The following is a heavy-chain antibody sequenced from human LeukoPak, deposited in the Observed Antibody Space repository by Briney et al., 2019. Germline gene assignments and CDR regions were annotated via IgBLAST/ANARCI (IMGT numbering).Heavy chain of an antibody. D-gene: IGHD3-16*01. CDR3: ARGQGGGIDY. Sequence: SETLSLTCTVSGGSISSFYWSWIRQPPGKGLEWIGYIYYSGSANYNPSLKSRVTISVDTSKNQFSLKLTSVTAADTAVYYCARGQGGGIDYWGQRTLATVSS. J-gene: IGHJ4*02. CDR1: GGSISSFY. V-gene: IGHV4-59*01. CDR2: IYYSGSA.